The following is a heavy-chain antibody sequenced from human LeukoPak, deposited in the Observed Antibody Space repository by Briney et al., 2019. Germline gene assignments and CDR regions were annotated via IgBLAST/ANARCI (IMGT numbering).Heavy chain of an antibody. Sequence: SETLSLTCTVSRGSISSYYWSWIRQPPGKGLEWIGHTYGSGSTNYNPSLKSRVTLSVDTSKNQFSLKLSSVTAADTAVYYCAREGTSGTHLNWFDPWGQGTLVTVSS. J-gene: IGHJ5*02. CDR3: AREGTSGTHLNWFDP. CDR2: TYGSGST. CDR1: RGSISSYY. D-gene: IGHD1-1*01. V-gene: IGHV4-59*01.